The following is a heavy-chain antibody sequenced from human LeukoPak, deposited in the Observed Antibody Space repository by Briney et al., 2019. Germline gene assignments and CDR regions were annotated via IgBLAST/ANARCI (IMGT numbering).Heavy chain of an antibody. CDR2: ISAYNGNT. CDR1: GYTFTSYG. V-gene: IGHV1-18*01. Sequence: ASVKVSCKASGYTFTSYGISWVRQAPGQGLEWMGWISAYNGNTNYAQKLQGRVTMTTDTSTSTAYMELRSLRSDDTAVYYCARGQREYCSGGSCYGAFDIWGQGTVVTVSS. CDR3: ARGQREYCSGGSCYGAFDI. J-gene: IGHJ3*02. D-gene: IGHD2-15*01.